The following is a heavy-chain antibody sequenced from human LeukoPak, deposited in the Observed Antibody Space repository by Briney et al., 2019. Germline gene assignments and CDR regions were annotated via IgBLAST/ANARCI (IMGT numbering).Heavy chain of an antibody. V-gene: IGHV3-21*01. D-gene: IGHD2-8*01. J-gene: IGHJ4*01. CDR3: VRDKYDGSNNAYFVS. Sequence: GGSLRLSCAASGFPFSTHTLSWVRQAPGKGLEWVSSVSAGGGYVYYGDSVKGRFTMSRDNPKNTLHLQMDSLTAEDTAVYYCVRDKYDGSNNAYFVSWGRGTLVTVSS. CDR2: VSAGGGYV. CDR1: GFPFSTHT.